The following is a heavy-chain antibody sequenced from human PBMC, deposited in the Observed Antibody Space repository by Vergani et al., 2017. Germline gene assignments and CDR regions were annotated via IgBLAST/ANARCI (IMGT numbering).Heavy chain of an antibody. Sequence: EVQLLESGGGLVQPGGSLRLSCAASGFTFSSYAMSWVRQAPGKGLEWVSAISGSGGSTYYADSVKGRFTISRDNSKNTLYLQMNSLRAEDTAVYYCVKDFSRITMVRGVIANDAFDIWGQGTMVTVSS. J-gene: IGHJ3*02. D-gene: IGHD3-10*01. CDR2: ISGSGGST. CDR1: GFTFSSYA. V-gene: IGHV3-23*01. CDR3: VKDFSRITMVRGVIANDAFDI.